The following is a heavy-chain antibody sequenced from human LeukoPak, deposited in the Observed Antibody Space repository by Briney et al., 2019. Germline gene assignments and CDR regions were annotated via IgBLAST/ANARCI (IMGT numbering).Heavy chain of an antibody. D-gene: IGHD6-13*01. V-gene: IGHV1-2*04. J-gene: IGHJ6*02. CDR1: GYTFTGYY. Sequence: ASVKVSCKASGYTFTGYYMHWVRQAPGQGLEWMGWLNPNSGGTNYAQKFQGWVTMTRDTSISTAYMELSRLRSDDTAVYYCARDLQGGAAAAPYYYYGMDVWGQGTTVTVSS. CDR3: ARDLQGGAAAAPYYYYGMDV. CDR2: LNPNSGGT.